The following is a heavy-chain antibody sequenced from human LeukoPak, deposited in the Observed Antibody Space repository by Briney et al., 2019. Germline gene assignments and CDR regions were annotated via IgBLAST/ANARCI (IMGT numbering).Heavy chain of an antibody. D-gene: IGHD4-11*01. CDR3: TREYLTVSYFDY. Sequence: PGGSLRLSCAASGFTFSSNWMSWVPPAPGKGLEWVANIKQDGSEQYYADSVKGRFTISRDNAKNSLLLQMNSLRGEDTAVYYCTREYLTVSYFDYWGQGTLVTVSS. J-gene: IGHJ4*02. V-gene: IGHV3-7*05. CDR2: IKQDGSEQ. CDR1: GFTFSSNW.